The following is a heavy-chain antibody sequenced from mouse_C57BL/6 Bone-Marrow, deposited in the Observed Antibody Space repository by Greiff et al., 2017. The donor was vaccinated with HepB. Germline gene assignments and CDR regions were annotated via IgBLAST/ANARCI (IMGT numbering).Heavy chain of an antibody. Sequence: QVQLQQPGAELVKPGASVKLSCKASGYTFTSYWMHWVKQRPGRGLEWIGRIDPNSGGTKYNEKFKSKATLTVDKPSSTAYMQLSSLTSEDSAVYYCARSIGTTVVAPYYFDYWGQGTTLTVSS. D-gene: IGHD1-1*01. V-gene: IGHV1-72*01. CDR2: IDPNSGGT. CDR1: GYTFTSYW. J-gene: IGHJ2*01. CDR3: ARSIGTTVVAPYYFDY.